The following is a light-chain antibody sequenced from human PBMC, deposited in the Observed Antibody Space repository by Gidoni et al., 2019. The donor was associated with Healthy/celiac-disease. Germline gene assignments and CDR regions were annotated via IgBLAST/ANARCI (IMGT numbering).Light chain of an antibody. CDR1: SSKIGSNT. J-gene: IGLJ3*02. CDR2: SNN. Sequence: QSVLTQPPSASGTPGQRVTISCSGSSSKIGSNTVNWYQQLPGTAPKLLIYSNNQRPSGVPDRFSGSKSGTSASLAIGGLQSEDEADYYCAAWDDSLNGRVFGGGTKLTVL. V-gene: IGLV1-44*01. CDR3: AAWDDSLNGRV.